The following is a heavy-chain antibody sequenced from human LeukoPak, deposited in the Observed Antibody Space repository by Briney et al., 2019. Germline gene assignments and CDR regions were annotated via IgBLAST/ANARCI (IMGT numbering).Heavy chain of an antibody. Sequence: GGSLRLSCAASGFTFSSYAMSWVRQAPGQGLEGVSAISGSGGSTYYADSVKGRFTISRDNSKNTLYLQMNSLRAEDTAVYYCVRDRGYSTFDYWGQGSLVTVSS. CDR1: GFTFSSYA. CDR3: VRDRGYSTFDY. V-gene: IGHV3-23*01. J-gene: IGHJ4*02. D-gene: IGHD3-22*01. CDR2: ISGSGGST.